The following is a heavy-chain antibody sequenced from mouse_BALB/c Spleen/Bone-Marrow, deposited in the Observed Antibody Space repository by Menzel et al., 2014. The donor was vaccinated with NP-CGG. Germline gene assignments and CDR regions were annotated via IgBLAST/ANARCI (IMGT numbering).Heavy chain of an antibody. CDR3: ARYYYGSSYWYFDV. J-gene: IGHJ1*01. CDR1: GDSITSGY. D-gene: IGHD1-1*01. Sequence: EVQLQESGPSLVKPSRTLSLTCSVTGDSITSGYWNWIRKFPGNKLEYMGYISYSGSTYYNPSLKSRISITRDTSKNQYYLQLNSVTTEDTATYYCARYYYGSSYWYFDVWGAGTTVTVSS. CDR2: ISYSGST. V-gene: IGHV3-8*02.